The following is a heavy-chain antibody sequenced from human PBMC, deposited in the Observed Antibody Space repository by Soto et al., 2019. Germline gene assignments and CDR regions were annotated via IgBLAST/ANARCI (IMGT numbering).Heavy chain of an antibody. CDR1: GGSFSGYY. D-gene: IGHD3-10*01. CDR2: INHSGST. J-gene: IGHJ6*04. V-gene: IGHV4-34*01. CDR3: ARGGNYYGSGSYYFIPQTHSQQSPLDV. Sequence: SEPLSLTCAVYGGSFSGYYWSWIRQPPGKGLEWIGEINHSGSTNYNPSLKSRVTISVDTSKNQFSLKLSSVTAADTAVYYCARGGNYYGSGSYYFIPQTHSQQSPLDVWGKGTTVTVSS.